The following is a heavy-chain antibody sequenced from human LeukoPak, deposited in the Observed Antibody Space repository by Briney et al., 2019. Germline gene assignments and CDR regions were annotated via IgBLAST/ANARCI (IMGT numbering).Heavy chain of an antibody. J-gene: IGHJ6*04. Sequence: GGSLRLSCAASGFTFSSYGMNWVRQAPGQGLEWVAVISHDGSNKDYADTVKGRFTISRDNSKNTLYLQMNSLRAEDTAVYYCARGAFEYQFYFGMDVLGEGTTVTVSS. D-gene: IGHD2-2*01. CDR2: ISHDGSNK. CDR3: ARGAFEYQFYFGMDV. V-gene: IGHV3-33*01. CDR1: GFTFSSYG.